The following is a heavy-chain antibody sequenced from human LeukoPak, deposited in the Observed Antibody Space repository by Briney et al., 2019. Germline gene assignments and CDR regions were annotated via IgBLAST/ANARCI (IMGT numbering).Heavy chain of an antibody. CDR3: ARDYSMVRGGEIDY. Sequence: GGSLRLSCAGSGFTFSDFWMTWVRQTPGKGLEWVANIKEDGTEKNLVDSVKGRFTISRDNAKNSLYLQMNSLRAEDTAVYYCARDYSMVRGGEIDYWGQGTLVTVSS. V-gene: IGHV3-7*01. CDR2: IKEDGTEK. J-gene: IGHJ4*02. D-gene: IGHD3-10*01. CDR1: GFTFSDFW.